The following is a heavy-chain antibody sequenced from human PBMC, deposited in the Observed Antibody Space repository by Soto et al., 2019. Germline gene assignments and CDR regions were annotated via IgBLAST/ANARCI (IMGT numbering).Heavy chain of an antibody. Sequence: PGGSLRLSCAASGFTFSSYSMNWVRQAPGKGLEWVSYISSSSSTIYYADSVKGRFTISRDNAKNSLYLQMNSLRAEDTAMYYCARDEAVTTNYYYYYMDVWGKGTTVTVSS. CDR2: ISSSSSTI. CDR3: ARDEAVTTNYYYYYMDV. V-gene: IGHV3-48*01. D-gene: IGHD4-17*01. CDR1: GFTFSSYS. J-gene: IGHJ6*03.